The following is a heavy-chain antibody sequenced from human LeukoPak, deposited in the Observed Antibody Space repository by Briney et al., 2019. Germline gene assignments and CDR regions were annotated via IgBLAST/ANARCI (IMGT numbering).Heavy chain of an antibody. CDR3: ARASITYYYGSGSYYNVYPDY. D-gene: IGHD3-10*01. CDR2: IDPNNGAT. V-gene: IGHV1-2*06. CDR1: GYTFTGYY. J-gene: IGHJ4*02. Sequence: ASVKVSCKASGYTFTGYYMHWVRQAPGQGFEWMGRIDPNNGATNYAQKFQGRVTMTRDTSISTAYMELSRLRSDDTAVYYCARASITYYYGSGSYYNVYPDYWGQGTLVTVSS.